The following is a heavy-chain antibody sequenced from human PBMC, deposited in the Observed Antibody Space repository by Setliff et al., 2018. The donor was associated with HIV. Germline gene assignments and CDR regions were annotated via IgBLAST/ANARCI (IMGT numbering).Heavy chain of an antibody. CDR1: GGSISSANYY. CDR2: IYYSGNT. Sequence: SETLSLTCTVSGGSISSANYYWSWIRQPPGKGLEWIGYIYYSGNTYYNPSLKSRVTISLDTSKNQFSLTLSSVTAADTAVYYCARVSCSSTSCYDYYYYGMDVWGQGTTVTVSS. D-gene: IGHD2-2*01. CDR3: ARVSCSSTSCYDYYYYGMDV. V-gene: IGHV4-30-4*08. J-gene: IGHJ6*02.